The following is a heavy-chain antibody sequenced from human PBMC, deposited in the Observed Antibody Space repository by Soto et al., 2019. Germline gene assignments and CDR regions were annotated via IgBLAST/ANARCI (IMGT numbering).Heavy chain of an antibody. V-gene: IGHV3-30-3*01. J-gene: IGHJ4*02. CDR3: ARDFGELGYCISTSCYMVY. Sequence: GGSLRLSCAASGFTFSSYAMHWVRQAPGKGLEWVAVISYDGSNKYYADSVKGRFTISRDNSKNTLYLQMNSLRAEDTAVYYCARDFGELGYCISTSCYMVYWGQGT. CDR2: ISYDGSNK. D-gene: IGHD2-2*02. CDR1: GFTFSSYA.